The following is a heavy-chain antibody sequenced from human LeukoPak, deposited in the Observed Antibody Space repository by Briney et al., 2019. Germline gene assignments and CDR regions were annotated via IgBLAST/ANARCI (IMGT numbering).Heavy chain of an antibody. CDR2: MNPNSGNT. V-gene: IGHV1-8*03. D-gene: IGHD3-10*01. CDR1: GYTFTSYD. J-gene: IGHJ4*02. CDR3: ARDGLLWFGETHIPFDY. Sequence: GASVKVSCKASGYTFTSYDINWVRQATGQGLEWMGWMNPNSGNTGYAQKFQGRVTITRNTSISTAYMELSSLRSEDTAVYYCARDGLLWFGETHIPFDYWGQGTLVTVSS.